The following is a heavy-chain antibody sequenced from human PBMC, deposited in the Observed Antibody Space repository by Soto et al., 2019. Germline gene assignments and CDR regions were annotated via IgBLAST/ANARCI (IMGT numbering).Heavy chain of an antibody. D-gene: IGHD4-17*01. CDR3: AKSNGIYCDYLQYYFDY. V-gene: IGHV3-23*01. Sequence: PGGSLRLSCAASGFTFSSYAMSWVRQAPGKGLEWVSAISGSGGSTYYADSVKGRFTISRDNSKNTLYVQMNSLRAEDTAVYCCAKSNGIYCDYLQYYFDYSXQRTLVTVSS. CDR1: GFTFSSYA. CDR2: ISGSGGST. J-gene: IGHJ4*02.